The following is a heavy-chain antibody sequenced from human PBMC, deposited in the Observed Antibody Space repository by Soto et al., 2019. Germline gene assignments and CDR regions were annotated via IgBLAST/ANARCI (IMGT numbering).Heavy chain of an antibody. CDR1: GYSFTSYW. J-gene: IGHJ6*02. Sequence: PGASLKISCKRSGYSFTSYWIGGVRQMPGKDLEWMGIIYPGDSDTRYSPSFQGQVTISADKSISTAYLQWSSLKASDTAMYYCAREAYYYGSGSYYKGGYYGMDVWGQGTTVTVSS. V-gene: IGHV5-51*01. D-gene: IGHD3-10*01. CDR2: IYPGDSDT. CDR3: AREAYYYGSGSYYKGGYYGMDV.